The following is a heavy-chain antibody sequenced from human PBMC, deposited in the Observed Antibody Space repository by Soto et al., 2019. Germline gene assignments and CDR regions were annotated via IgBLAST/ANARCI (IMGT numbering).Heavy chain of an antibody. V-gene: IGHV5-51*01. D-gene: IGHD6-13*01. CDR1: GYSFTSYW. Sequence: GESLKISCKGSGYSFTSYWIGWVRQMPGKGLEWMGIIYPGDSDTRYSPSFQGQVTISADKSISTAYLQWSSLKASDTAMYYCARRLAAADHFYYYYGMDVWGQGTTVTVSS. CDR3: ARRLAAADHFYYYYGMDV. CDR2: IYPGDSDT. J-gene: IGHJ6*02.